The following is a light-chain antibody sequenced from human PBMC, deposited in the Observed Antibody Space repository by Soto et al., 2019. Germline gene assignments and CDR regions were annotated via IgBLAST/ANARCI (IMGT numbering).Light chain of an antibody. J-gene: IGKJ1*01. V-gene: IGKV1-5*01. Sequence: DIQITQSPSSLSASLLDIVTITCRASQSISSWLAWYQQKPGEAPKLLIYDASALPRGVPSRFSGSGSGTKFTLTIASLQPDDFATYYCQQYETFSGTFGPGTKVDIK. CDR1: QSISSW. CDR3: QQYETFSGT. CDR2: DAS.